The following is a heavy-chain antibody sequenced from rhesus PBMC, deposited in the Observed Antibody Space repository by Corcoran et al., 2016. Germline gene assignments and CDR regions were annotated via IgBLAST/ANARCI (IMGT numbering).Heavy chain of an antibody. CDR2: ISYSGST. Sequence: QVQLQESGPGLVKPSETLSLTCAVSGGSISSSYYYWSWIRQAPGKGLEWIGYISYSGSTSNNPSLKSRVTMSRDTSKNQFSLKLSSVTAADTAVYYCARREGYSYSYVGHVDYWGQGVLVTVSS. D-gene: IGHD5-12*01. J-gene: IGHJ4*01. CDR1: GGSISSSYYY. V-gene: IGHV4-122*02. CDR3: ARREGYSYSYVGHVDY.